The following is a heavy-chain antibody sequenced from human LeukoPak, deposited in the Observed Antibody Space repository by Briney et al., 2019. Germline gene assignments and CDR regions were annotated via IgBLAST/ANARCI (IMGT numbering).Heavy chain of an antibody. Sequence: PGGSLRLSCAASGFTFSSYAMNWVRLSAGRGLEWVSAITDNGNTTYYADSVQGRFTISRDNSKNTLYLQMNSLGVEDTAVYYCATLLLSDPFDYWGLGTLVTVSS. CDR3: ATLLLSDPFDY. CDR2: ITDNGNTT. D-gene: IGHD2-15*01. CDR1: GFTFSSYA. J-gene: IGHJ4*02. V-gene: IGHV3-23*05.